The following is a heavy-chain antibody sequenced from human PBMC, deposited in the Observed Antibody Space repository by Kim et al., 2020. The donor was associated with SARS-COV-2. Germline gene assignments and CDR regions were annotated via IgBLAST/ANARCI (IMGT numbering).Heavy chain of an antibody. J-gene: IGHJ4*02. Sequence: GGSLRLSCAASGIPFSNAWMNWVRQAPGKGLEWIGRIKSNTDGGTDDYAVPVKGRITISRDDSKNTLHLLMNSLKTEDSGVYDCTTVYMRWGQGTLVTVS. V-gene: IGHV3-15*01. CDR2: IKSNTDGGTD. CDR1: GIPFSNAW. D-gene: IGHD3-16*01. CDR3: TTVYMR.